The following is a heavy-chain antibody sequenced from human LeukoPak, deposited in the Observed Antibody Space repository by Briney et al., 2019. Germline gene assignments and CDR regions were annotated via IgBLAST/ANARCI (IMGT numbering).Heavy chain of an antibody. CDR2: IRYDGSRK. D-gene: IGHD3-22*01. Sequence: GGSLRLSCAASGFIFSSYGMHWVRQAPDKGLEWVAFIRYDGSRKYYADSVKGRFTISRDNSKNTLYLQMNSLRAEDTAVYYCARQPRGYYDSSGTIDYWGQGTLVTVSS. V-gene: IGHV3-30*02. CDR1: GFIFSSYG. CDR3: ARQPRGYYDSSGTIDY. J-gene: IGHJ4*02.